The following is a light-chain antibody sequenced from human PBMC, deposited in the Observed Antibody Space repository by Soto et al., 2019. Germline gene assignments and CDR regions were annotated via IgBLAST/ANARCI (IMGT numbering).Light chain of an antibody. J-gene: IGKJ1*01. V-gene: IGKV3-15*01. CDR1: QTIGDN. Sequence: ETVMTQSPATLSVSPGERATLSCRASQTIGDNLAWYQQKPGRAPRLLIYGASTRATGVPARFSGGGSGIEFTLTISSLQSEDFSVYYCQHYDNCPPTFGQGTKVEI. CDR2: GAS. CDR3: QHYDNCPPT.